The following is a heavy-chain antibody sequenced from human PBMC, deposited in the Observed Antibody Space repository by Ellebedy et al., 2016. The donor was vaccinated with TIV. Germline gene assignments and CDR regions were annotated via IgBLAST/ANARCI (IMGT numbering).Heavy chain of an antibody. Sequence: SVKVSCXASGGTFSSYAISWVRQAPGQGLEWMGGIIPIFGTANYAQKFQGRVTITADKSTSTAYMELSSLRSEDTAVYYCARGVGVVTYNPSYWYFDLWGRGTLVTVSS. CDR3: ARGVGVVTYNPSYWYFDL. CDR1: GGTFSSYA. CDR2: IIPIFGTA. D-gene: IGHD4-23*01. J-gene: IGHJ2*01. V-gene: IGHV1-69*06.